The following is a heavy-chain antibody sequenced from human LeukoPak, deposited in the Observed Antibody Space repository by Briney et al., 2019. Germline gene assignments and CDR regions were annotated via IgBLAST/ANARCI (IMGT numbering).Heavy chain of an antibody. V-gene: IGHV4-31*02. CDR3: ARDPVGPGWFDP. CDR1: GDSIISGGYY. J-gene: IGHJ5*02. Sequence: SETLSLTCTVSGDSIISGGYYWCWIRQHPGKGLEWIGYIYYSGTTYYNPSLKSRVTMSVDTSKNQFSLKLSSVTAADTAIYYCARDPVGPGWFDPWGQGTLVTFSS. CDR2: IYYSGTT. D-gene: IGHD1-26*01.